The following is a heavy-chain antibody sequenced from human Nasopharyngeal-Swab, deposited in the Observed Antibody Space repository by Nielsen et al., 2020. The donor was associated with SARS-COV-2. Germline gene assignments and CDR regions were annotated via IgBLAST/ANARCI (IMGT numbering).Heavy chain of an antibody. V-gene: IGHV1-69*01. CDR3: ASGYYYDSSVPQYGMDV. CDR2: IIPIFGKA. D-gene: IGHD3-22*01. J-gene: IGHJ6*02. Sequence: WVRQAPGQGLEWMGGIIPIFGKANYAQKFQGRVTITADESTSTAYMELSSLRSEDTAVYYCASGYYYDSSVPQYGMDVWGQGTTVTVSS.